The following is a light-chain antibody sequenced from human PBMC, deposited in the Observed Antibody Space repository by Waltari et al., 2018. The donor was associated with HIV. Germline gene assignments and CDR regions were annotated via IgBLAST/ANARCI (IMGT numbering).Light chain of an antibody. CDR2: RNN. V-gene: IGLV1-47*01. J-gene: IGLJ2*01. CDR3: ATWDGRLSGVV. Sequence: QSVLTQPPSASGTPGQRVTIPSSGSSPNIGSNYVSWYQQLPGTTPKLLSYRNNQRPSGVPDRFSGSKSGTSASLAISGLRSEDEADYYCATWDGRLSGVVFGGGTKLTVL. CDR1: SPNIGSNY.